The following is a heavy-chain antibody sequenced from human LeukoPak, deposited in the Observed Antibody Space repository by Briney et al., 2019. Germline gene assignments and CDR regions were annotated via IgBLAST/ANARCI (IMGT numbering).Heavy chain of an antibody. CDR1: GGSFSGYY. J-gene: IGHJ3*02. CDR3: ARETKYYDFWSGYYIGAFDI. Sequence: SETLSLTCAVYGGSFSGYYWSWIRQPPGKGLEWIGEINHSGSTNYNPSLKSRVTISVDTSKNQFSLKLSSVTAADTAVYYCARETKYYDFWSGYYIGAFDIWGQGTMVTVSS. D-gene: IGHD3-3*01. CDR2: INHSGST. V-gene: IGHV4-34*01.